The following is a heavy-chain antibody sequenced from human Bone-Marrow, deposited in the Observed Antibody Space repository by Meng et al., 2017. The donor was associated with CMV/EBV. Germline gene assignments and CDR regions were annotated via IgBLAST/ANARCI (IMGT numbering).Heavy chain of an antibody. D-gene: IGHD4-17*01. V-gene: IGHV1-8*03. CDR2: MNPNSGNT. CDR1: GYTFTSYD. Sequence: ASVKVSCKASGYTFTSYDINWVRQATGQGLEWMGWMNPNSGNTGYAQKFQGRVTITRNTSISTAYMELSSLRTEDTAVYYCARDGTEVTTVTKAAFDIWGQGTMVTFSS. CDR3: ARDGTEVTTVTKAAFDI. J-gene: IGHJ3*02.